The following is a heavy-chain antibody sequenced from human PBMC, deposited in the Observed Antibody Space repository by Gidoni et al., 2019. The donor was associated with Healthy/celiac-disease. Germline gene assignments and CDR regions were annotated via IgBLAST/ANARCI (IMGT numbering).Heavy chain of an antibody. D-gene: IGHD3-16*01. CDR3: ARAQGDYYYYGMDV. Sequence: EVQLVESGGGLVQPGGCLRLSCAASGFTFSSYDMHWVRQATGKGLEWVSAIDTAGDTYYPGSVKGRFTISRESAKNSLYLQMNSLRAGDTAVYYCARAQGDYYYYGMDVWGLGTTVTVSS. J-gene: IGHJ6*02. CDR1: GFTFSSYD. CDR2: IDTAGDT. V-gene: IGHV3-13*01.